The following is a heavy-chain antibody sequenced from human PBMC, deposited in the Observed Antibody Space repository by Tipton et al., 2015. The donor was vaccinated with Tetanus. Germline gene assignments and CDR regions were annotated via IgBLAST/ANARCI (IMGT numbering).Heavy chain of an antibody. CDR2: ISSSGST. CDR1: GGSLRGGDHN. CDR3: ARSGYYSRAYYHYRMDV. V-gene: IGHV4-61*08. D-gene: IGHD3-9*01. J-gene: IGHJ6*02. Sequence: TLSLTCSVSGGSLRGGDHNWSWIRQAPGKGLEWLAYISSSGSTNSNYFHKSRITMSRDTSKNQFSLNLSSVTAADTAVYYCARSGYYSRAYYHYRMDVWGQGTTVSVSS.